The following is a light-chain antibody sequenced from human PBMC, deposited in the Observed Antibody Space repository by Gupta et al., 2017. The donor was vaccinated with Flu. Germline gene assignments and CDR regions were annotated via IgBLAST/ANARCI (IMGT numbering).Light chain of an antibody. CDR3: QQYNSYSWT. CDR2: KAS. CDR1: QSISNW. J-gene: IGKJ1*01. Sequence: DIQMTQSPSTLSALVGDRVTITCRASQSISNWLAWYQQKPGKAPKLLIYKASSLENRVPSRFSGSGSGTEFTLTISSLQPDDFATYYCQQYNSYSWTFGQGTTMEMK. V-gene: IGKV1-5*03.